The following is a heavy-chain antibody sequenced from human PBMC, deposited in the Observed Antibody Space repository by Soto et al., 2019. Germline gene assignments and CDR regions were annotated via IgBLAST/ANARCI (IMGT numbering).Heavy chain of an antibody. Sequence: GASVKVSCKASGYTFTSYGISWVRQAPGQGLEWMGWISGYNGNTNYAQKLQGRVTMTTDTSTRTAYMELRSLRSDDTAVYYCARVLDLRAAGLKYYGLDVWGQGTTVTVSS. V-gene: IGHV1-18*01. J-gene: IGHJ6*02. CDR3: ARVLDLRAAGLKYYGLDV. D-gene: IGHD6-13*01. CDR2: ISGYNGNT. CDR1: GYTFTSYG.